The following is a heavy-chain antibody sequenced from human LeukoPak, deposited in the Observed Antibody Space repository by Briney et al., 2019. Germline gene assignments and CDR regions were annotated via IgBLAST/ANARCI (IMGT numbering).Heavy chain of an antibody. D-gene: IGHD3-10*01. J-gene: IGHJ4*02. CDR1: GFTFSSYA. V-gene: IGHV3-23*01. CDR2: SSGSGGST. Sequence: HTGGSLRLSCAASGFTFSSYAMSWVRQAPGKGLEWVSGSSGSGGSTYYADSVKGRFTISRDNSKNRLYLQMNSLRAQDTAVYYCAKRPRGNYLDPFVYWGQGTLVTVSS. CDR3: AKRPRGNYLDPFVY.